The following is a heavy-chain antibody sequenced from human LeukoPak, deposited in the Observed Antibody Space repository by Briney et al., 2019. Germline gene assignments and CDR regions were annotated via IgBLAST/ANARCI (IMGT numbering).Heavy chain of an antibody. D-gene: IGHD3-3*01. CDR3: ARLRFLEWLLRYWFDP. Sequence: GGSLRLSCAASGFTFSSYWMSWVRQAPGKGLEWVADIKQDGSEKYYVDSVKGRFTISRDNAKNSLYLQMNSLRAEDTAVYYCARLRFLEWLLRYWFDPWGQGTLVTVFS. CDR1: GFTFSSYW. J-gene: IGHJ5*02. V-gene: IGHV3-7*01. CDR2: IKQDGSEK.